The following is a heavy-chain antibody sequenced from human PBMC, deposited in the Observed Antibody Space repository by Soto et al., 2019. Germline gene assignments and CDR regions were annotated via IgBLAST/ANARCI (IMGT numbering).Heavy chain of an antibody. D-gene: IGHD2-21*02. J-gene: IGHJ4*02. CDR1: GFTFSSYS. Sequence: GGSLRLSCAASGFTFSSYSMNWVRQAPGKGLEWVSYISSSSSTIYYADSVKGRFTISRDNAKNSLYLQMNSLRDEDTAVYYCATAYCGGDCYDPVTLDYWGQGTLVTVSS. V-gene: IGHV3-48*02. CDR2: ISSSSSTI. CDR3: ATAYCGGDCYDPVTLDY.